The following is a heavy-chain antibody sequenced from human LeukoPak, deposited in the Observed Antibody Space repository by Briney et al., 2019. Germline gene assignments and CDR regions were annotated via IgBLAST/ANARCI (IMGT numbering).Heavy chain of an antibody. CDR3: ARPMIVDGRCQNFDY. J-gene: IGHJ4*02. Sequence: GASVKVSCKASGYTFTRYGISWVRQAPGQGLEWMGWISAYNGNTNYAQRLQGRVTLTTDTSTSTVYMELRSLRSDDTAVYYCARPMIVDGRCQNFDYWGQGTLVTVSS. D-gene: IGHD3-22*01. V-gene: IGHV1-18*01. CDR2: ISAYNGNT. CDR1: GYTFTRYG.